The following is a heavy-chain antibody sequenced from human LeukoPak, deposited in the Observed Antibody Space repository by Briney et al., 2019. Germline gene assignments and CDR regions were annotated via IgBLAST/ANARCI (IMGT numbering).Heavy chain of an antibody. CDR1: GFTFSSYS. CDR3: ARERVVVAATPYFDY. V-gene: IGHV3-21*01. CDR2: ISSNSSYI. D-gene: IGHD2-15*01. Sequence: GGSLRLSCAASGFTFSSYSMNWVRQAPGKGLEWVSSISSNSSYIYYADSVKGRFTISRDNAKNSLYLQMNSLRAEDTAVYYCARERVVVAATPYFDYWGQGTLVTVSS. J-gene: IGHJ4*02.